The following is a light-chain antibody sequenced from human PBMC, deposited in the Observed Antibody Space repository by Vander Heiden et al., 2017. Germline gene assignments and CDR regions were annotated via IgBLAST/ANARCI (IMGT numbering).Light chain of an antibody. Sequence: VLTESPESRAGSRGERATSKWKDSQRVLVSSNNRNYLGWYQQNSGQPPKLLISWASPRESGVPDRFRGSGSATDFTLTISNLQAEDVAVYYCQQHSRNIITFGGGTKVEIK. CDR2: WAS. J-gene: IGKJ4*01. CDR3: QQHSRNIIT. V-gene: IGKV4-1*01. CDR1: QRVLVSSNNRNY.